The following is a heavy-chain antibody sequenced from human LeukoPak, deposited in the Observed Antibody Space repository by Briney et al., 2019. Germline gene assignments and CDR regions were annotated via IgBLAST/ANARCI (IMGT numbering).Heavy chain of an antibody. CDR1: GYSFTNYA. V-gene: IGHV1-18*01. J-gene: IGHJ6*03. Sequence: GASVKVSSKASGYSFTNYAMNWVRQAPGQGLEWMGWISAYTGNTNYAQKLQGRVTMTTDTSTSTAYMELRSLRSDDTAVYYCARVPYYYDSSGYYYYYYVDVWGKGTTVTISS. D-gene: IGHD3-22*01. CDR2: ISAYTGNT. CDR3: ARVPYYYDSSGYYYYYYVDV.